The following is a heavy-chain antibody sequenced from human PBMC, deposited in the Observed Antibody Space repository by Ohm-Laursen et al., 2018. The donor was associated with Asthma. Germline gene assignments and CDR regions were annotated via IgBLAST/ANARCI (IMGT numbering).Heavy chain of an antibody. CDR3: ARETATGSQNIHYYDLDV. CDR1: GFTFSSYA. V-gene: IGHV3-23*01. J-gene: IGHJ6*02. Sequence: GSLRLSCTAFGFTFSSYAMSWVRQAPGKGLECVSAIIGSGADTYYADSVKGRFTISRDNSKNTLYLQMNTLRAEDTAVYYCARETATGSQNIHYYDLDVWGQGTTVIVSS. D-gene: IGHD2-15*01. CDR2: IIGSGADT.